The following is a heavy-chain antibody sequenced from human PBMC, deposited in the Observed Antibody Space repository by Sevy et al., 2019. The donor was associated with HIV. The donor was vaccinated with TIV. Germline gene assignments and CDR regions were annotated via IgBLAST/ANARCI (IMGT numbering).Heavy chain of an antibody. CDR3: ARDKIRFLEWLGSASDY. J-gene: IGHJ4*02. V-gene: IGHV3-7*03. Sequence: GGSLRLSCAASGFTFSSYWMSWVRQAPGKGLEWVANIKQDGSEKYYVDSVKGRFTISRDIAKNSLYLQMNSLRAEDTAVYYCARDKIRFLEWLGSASDYWGQGTLVTVSS. CDR2: IKQDGSEK. D-gene: IGHD3-3*01. CDR1: GFTFSSYW.